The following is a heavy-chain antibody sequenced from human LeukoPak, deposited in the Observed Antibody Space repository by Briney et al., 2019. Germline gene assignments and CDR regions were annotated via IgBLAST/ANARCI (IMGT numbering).Heavy chain of an antibody. D-gene: IGHD2-2*01. CDR1: GGSISSSSYY. V-gene: IGHV4-39*07. Sequence: SETLSLTCTVSGGSISSSSYYWGWIRQPPGKGLEWIGSIYYSGSTHYNPSLKSRVTISVDTSKNQFSLKLSSVTAADTAVYYCARVHCSSTSCYRPRGYFDYWGQGTLVTVSS. CDR3: ARVHCSSTSCYRPRGYFDY. CDR2: IYYSGST. J-gene: IGHJ4*02.